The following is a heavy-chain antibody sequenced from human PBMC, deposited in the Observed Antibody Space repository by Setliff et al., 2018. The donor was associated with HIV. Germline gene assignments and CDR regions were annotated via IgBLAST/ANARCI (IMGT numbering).Heavy chain of an antibody. D-gene: IGHD3-22*01. Sequence: SETLSLTCAVYGGSFSDYYWSWIRQPPGKGLEWIGYIYYSGSTNYNPSLKSRVTISVDTSKNQFSLTLSSVTATDTAVYYCARDSDYYDSSGRHIRLFDYWGQGTLVTVSS. CDR3: ARDSDYYDSSGRHIRLFDY. V-gene: IGHV4-59*01. CDR2: IYYSGST. J-gene: IGHJ4*02. CDR1: GGSFSDYY.